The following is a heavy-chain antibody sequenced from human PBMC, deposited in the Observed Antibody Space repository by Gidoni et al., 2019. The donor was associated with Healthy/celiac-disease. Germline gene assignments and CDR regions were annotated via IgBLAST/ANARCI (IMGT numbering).Heavy chain of an antibody. D-gene: IGHD3-22*01. CDR3: ASHPLITMIVVLHAFDI. CDR2: IYYSGGT. Sequence: QLQLQESGPGLVKPSETLSLTCTVSGGSTSSSSYYWGWIRQPPGKGLEWIGSIYYSGGTYYNPSLKSRVTISVDTSKNQFSLKLSSVTAADTAVYYCASHPLITMIVVLHAFDIWGQGTMVTVSS. CDR1: GGSTSSSSYY. V-gene: IGHV4-39*01. J-gene: IGHJ3*02.